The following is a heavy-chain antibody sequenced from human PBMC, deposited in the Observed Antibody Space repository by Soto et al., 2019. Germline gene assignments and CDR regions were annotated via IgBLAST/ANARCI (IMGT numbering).Heavy chain of an antibody. J-gene: IGHJ3*02. D-gene: IGHD3-3*01. CDR2: INPATGAA. V-gene: IGHV1-2*02. CDR1: GYPVTAYY. Sequence: QLHLVQSGAVVKKPGASVTVSCSASGYPVTAYYMHWVRQAPGRGLEWMGGINPATGAAKYTQTFPGRGTMARDPSTSTGFMELGGLTSEDTAVFYCARGGGVGVAGSAAFDMWGQGTLVTVSS. CDR3: ARGGGVGVAGSAAFDM.